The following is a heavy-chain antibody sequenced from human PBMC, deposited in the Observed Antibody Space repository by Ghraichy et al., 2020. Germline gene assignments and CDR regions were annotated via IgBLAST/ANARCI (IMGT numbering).Heavy chain of an antibody. Sequence: GESLNISCEASGFSLSAYAFSWVRQAPGKGLEWVSSSSGTGATTYYADSVKGRFSISRDNSKNTLYLQINNLRAEDTAVYYCARDGYNFIPFDYWGLGTLVTVSS. D-gene: IGHD1-20*01. V-gene: IGHV3-23*01. J-gene: IGHJ4*02. CDR2: SSGTGATT. CDR1: GFSLSAYA. CDR3: ARDGYNFIPFDY.